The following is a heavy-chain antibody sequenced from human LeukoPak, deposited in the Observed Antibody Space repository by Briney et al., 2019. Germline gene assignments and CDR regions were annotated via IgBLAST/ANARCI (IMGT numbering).Heavy chain of an antibody. V-gene: IGHV3-23*01. D-gene: IGHD3-10*01. CDR3: AKARGPYYGSGSCEFDY. J-gene: IGHJ4*02. Sequence: GGSLRLSCAASGFTFSSYAMSWVRQAPGKGLEWVSAISGSGGSTYYADSVKGRFTISRDNSKNTLYLQMNSLRAEDTAVYYCAKARGPYYGSGSCEFDYWGQGTLVTVSS. CDR1: GFTFSSYA. CDR2: ISGSGGST.